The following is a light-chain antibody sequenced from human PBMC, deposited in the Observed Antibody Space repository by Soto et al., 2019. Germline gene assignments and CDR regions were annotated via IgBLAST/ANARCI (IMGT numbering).Light chain of an antibody. V-gene: IGKV1-5*03. Sequence: DIQITQSPSTLSASVGDRVTITCRASQSISSWLAWYQQKPGKAPKILIYKASSLESGVPSRFSGSGSGTEFTLTISSLQPDDFATYYCQQYNSFTWTFGQGTKVDI. CDR1: QSISSW. CDR2: KAS. CDR3: QQYNSFTWT. J-gene: IGKJ1*01.